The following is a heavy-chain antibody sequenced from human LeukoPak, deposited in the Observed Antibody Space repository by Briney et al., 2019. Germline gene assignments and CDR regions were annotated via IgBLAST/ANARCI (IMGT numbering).Heavy chain of an antibody. D-gene: IGHD2-2*02. CDR2: IYPGDSDT. Sequence: GESLKISCKGSGFKFFIYWIGWVRQMPGKGLEWMGIIYPGDSDTRYSPSFQGQVTISADKSISTAYLQWSSLKASDTAMYYCARQNNIVVVPAAIPGGWFDPWGQGTLVTVSS. CDR3: ARQNNIVVVPAAIPGGWFDP. J-gene: IGHJ5*02. CDR1: GFKFFIYW. V-gene: IGHV5-51*01.